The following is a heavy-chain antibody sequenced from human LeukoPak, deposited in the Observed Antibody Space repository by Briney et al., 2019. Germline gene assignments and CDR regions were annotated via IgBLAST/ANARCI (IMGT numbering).Heavy chain of an antibody. CDR3: ARDRVDSSSYYPSYYYYGMDV. J-gene: IGHJ6*02. V-gene: IGHV4-39*07. Sequence: SETLSLTCTASDDSISSSSYYWGWIRQPPGKGLEWIGSIYYSGRTFYNPSLKSRVTISVDTSKKQFSLNLYSVTAADTAVYYCARDRVDSSSYYPSYYYYGMDVWGQGTTVTVSS. CDR1: DDSISSSSYY. D-gene: IGHD3-22*01. CDR2: IYYSGRT.